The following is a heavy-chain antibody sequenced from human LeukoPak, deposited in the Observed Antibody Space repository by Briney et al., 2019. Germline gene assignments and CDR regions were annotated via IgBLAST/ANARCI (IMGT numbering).Heavy chain of an antibody. V-gene: IGHV4-38-2*02. J-gene: IGHJ5*02. CDR1: GYSISSGYY. Sequence: PSETLSLTCTVPGYSISSGYYWGWIRQPPGKGLEWIGTIHHSGSTNYNPSLKSRVTMSVDTSKNQFSLKLSSVTAADTAVYYCARQLTRPTLFWFDPWGQGTLVTVSS. CDR2: IHHSGST. CDR3: ARQLTRPTLFWFDP. D-gene: IGHD2-2*01.